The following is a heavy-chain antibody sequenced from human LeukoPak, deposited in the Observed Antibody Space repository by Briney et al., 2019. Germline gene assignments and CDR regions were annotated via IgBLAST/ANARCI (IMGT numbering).Heavy chain of an antibody. J-gene: IGHJ4*02. CDR3: ASNYYDSSGYYSLDY. Sequence: ASVKVSCKVSGYTLTELSMHWVRQAPGKGLEWMGGFDPEDGETIYAQKFQGRVTMTEDTSTDTAYMELSSLRSEDTAVYYCASNYYDSSGYYSLDYWGQGTLVTVSS. V-gene: IGHV1-24*01. D-gene: IGHD3-22*01. CDR1: GYTLTELS. CDR2: FDPEDGET.